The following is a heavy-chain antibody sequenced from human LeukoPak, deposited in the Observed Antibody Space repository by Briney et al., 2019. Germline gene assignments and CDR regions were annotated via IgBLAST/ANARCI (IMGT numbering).Heavy chain of an antibody. V-gene: IGHV4-61*02. J-gene: IGHJ4*02. CDR1: TGSITSGGYF. CDR2: IYTNGNT. Sequence: SETLSLTCTVSTGSITSGGYFWGWIRQPAGRGLEWIGRIYTNGNTNYNPSLKSRVTISLDTSKNQFSLRLSSVTAADTAVYYCARDTYYSDTSSYHLDYWGQGTLVTVSS. CDR3: ARDTYYSDTSSYHLDY. D-gene: IGHD3-22*01.